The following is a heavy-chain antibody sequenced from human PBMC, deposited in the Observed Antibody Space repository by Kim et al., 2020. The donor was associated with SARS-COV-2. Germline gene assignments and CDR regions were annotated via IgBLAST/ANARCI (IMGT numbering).Heavy chain of an antibody. CDR1: GGTFSSYA. Sequence: SVKVSCKASGGTFSSYAISWVRQAPGQGLEWMGGIIPIFGTANYAQKFQGRVTITADESTSTAYMELSSLRSEDTAVYYCARDLDTAMGSGAMDVWGQGTTVTVSS. D-gene: IGHD5-18*01. CDR2: IIPIFGTA. V-gene: IGHV1-69*13. J-gene: IGHJ6*02. CDR3: ARDLDTAMGSGAMDV.